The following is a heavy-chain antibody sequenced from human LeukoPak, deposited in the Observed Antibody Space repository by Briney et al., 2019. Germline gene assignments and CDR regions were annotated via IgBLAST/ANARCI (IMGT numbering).Heavy chain of an antibody. D-gene: IGHD3-22*01. CDR1: GYTFTTYG. CDR2: ISTYNDNT. V-gene: IGHV1-18*01. CDR3: ARDLGIDYYDSSGYYTGTLYFFDY. Sequence: GASVKVSCKTSGYTFTTYGISWVRQAPGQGLEWMGWISTYNDNTNYAQSLQGRVTMTTDTSTSTAYMELRSLRSDDTAVYYCARDLGIDYYDSSGYYTGTLYFFDYWGQGTLVTVSS. J-gene: IGHJ4*02.